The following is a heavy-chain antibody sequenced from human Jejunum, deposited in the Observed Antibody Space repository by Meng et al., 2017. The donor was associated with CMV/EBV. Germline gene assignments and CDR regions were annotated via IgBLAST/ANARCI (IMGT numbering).Heavy chain of an antibody. CDR3: ARDLIVVTGTGIDS. V-gene: IGHV1-46*01. CDR1: GYTFTSYY. CDR2: INPSGGTT. Sequence: SGYTFTSYYIHWVRQAPGQGLESMGLINPSGGTTNLAQKFQDRVTMTRDTSTNTVYMELKSLKSEDTAVYYCARDLIVVTGTGIDSWGQGTPVTVSS. J-gene: IGHJ5*01. D-gene: IGHD3-10*01.